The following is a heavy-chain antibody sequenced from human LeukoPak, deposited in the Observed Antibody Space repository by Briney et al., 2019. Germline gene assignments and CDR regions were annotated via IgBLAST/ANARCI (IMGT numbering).Heavy chain of an antibody. CDR1: GGSISSYY. J-gene: IGHJ3*02. CDR3: ARQMATTKTVDDAFDI. D-gene: IGHD5-24*01. V-gene: IGHV4-59*08. Sequence: SETLSLTCTVSGGSISSYYWSWIRQPPGKGLDWIGYIYYSGSTNYNPSLKSRVTISVDTSKNQFSLKLSSVTAADTAVYYCARQMATTKTVDDAFDIWGQGTMVTVSS. CDR2: IYYSGST.